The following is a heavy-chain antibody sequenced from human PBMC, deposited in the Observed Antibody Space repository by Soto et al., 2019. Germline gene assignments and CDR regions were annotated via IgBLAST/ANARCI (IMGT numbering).Heavy chain of an antibody. Sequence: SETLSLTCTVSGDSISSYSWSWIRQHPGKGLEWIGYIYYSGSTYYNPSLKSRVTISVDTSKNQFSLKLSSVTAADTAVYYCSKLSGSYQGPWGQGTLVTVSS. V-gene: IGHV4-59*12. J-gene: IGHJ5*02. D-gene: IGHD1-26*01. CDR2: IYYSGST. CDR1: GDSISSYS. CDR3: SKLSGSYQGP.